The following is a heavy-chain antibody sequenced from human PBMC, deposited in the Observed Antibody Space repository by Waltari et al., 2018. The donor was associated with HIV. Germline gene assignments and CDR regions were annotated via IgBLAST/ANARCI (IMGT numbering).Heavy chain of an antibody. D-gene: IGHD3-22*01. V-gene: IGHV4-38-2*02. CDR2: IHRSGTT. CDR1: ASSISSGYY. Sequence: QVQLQESGPGVVKPSETLSPTCTVPASSISSGYYWGWIRQSPGKGLGWIWRIHRSGTTYYNPSLKSRVTISVNMSKNQFSLKLTSMTAADTALYYCARDQDYYDSSGYTCYAFDMWGPGTMVTVSS. CDR3: ARDQDYYDSSGYTCYAFDM. J-gene: IGHJ3*02.